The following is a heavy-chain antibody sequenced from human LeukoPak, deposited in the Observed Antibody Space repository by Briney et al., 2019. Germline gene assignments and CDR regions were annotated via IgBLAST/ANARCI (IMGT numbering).Heavy chain of an antibody. Sequence: SSETLSLTCTVSGGSISSYYWSWIRQPPGKGLEWIGYIYYSGSTNYNPSLKSRATISVDTSKNQFSLKLSSVTAADTAVYYCASYGDWFDPWGQGTLVTVSS. D-gene: IGHD4-17*01. CDR3: ASYGDWFDP. CDR2: IYYSGST. J-gene: IGHJ5*02. CDR1: GGSISSYY. V-gene: IGHV4-59*08.